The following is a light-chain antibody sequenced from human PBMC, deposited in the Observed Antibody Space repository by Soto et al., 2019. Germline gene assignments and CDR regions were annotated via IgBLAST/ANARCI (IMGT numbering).Light chain of an antibody. J-gene: IGKJ1*01. Sequence: DMQMTQSPSTLSASPGDRVTKNCRASQRSSSWLAWYQQKPGKAPKLLIYDASSLESGVPTRFSGSGSGTEFTLTISSLQPDDFATYYCQQYNSYWTFGQGTKV. CDR2: DAS. V-gene: IGKV1-5*01. CDR3: QQYNSYWT. CDR1: QRSSSW.